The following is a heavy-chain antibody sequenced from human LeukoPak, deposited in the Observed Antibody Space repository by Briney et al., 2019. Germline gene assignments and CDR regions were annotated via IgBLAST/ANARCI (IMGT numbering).Heavy chain of an antibody. CDR2: IIPIFGTA. D-gene: IGHD3-22*01. Sequence: ASVKVSCKASRGTFSSSAISWVRQAPGQGLEWMGGIIPIFGTANYAQKFQGRVTITTDEYTSTAYMELSSLRSEDTAVYYCARGRDDSSGYYFSDYWGQGSLVTVPS. CDR3: ARGRDDSSGYYFSDY. V-gene: IGHV1-69*05. J-gene: IGHJ4*02. CDR1: RGTFSSSA.